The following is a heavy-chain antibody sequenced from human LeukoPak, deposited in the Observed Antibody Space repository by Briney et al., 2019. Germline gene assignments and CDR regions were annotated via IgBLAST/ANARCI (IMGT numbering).Heavy chain of an antibody. D-gene: IGHD2/OR15-2a*01. CDR3: ARQVSYYDAFDI. V-gene: IGHV4-59*08. CDR1: GGSISSYY. Sequence: SETLSFTCTVSGGSISSYYWSWIRQPPGKGLEWIGYIYYSGSTNYNPSLKSRVTISVDTSKNQFSLKLSSVTAADTAVYYCARQVSYYDAFDIWGQGTMVTVSS. CDR2: IYYSGST. J-gene: IGHJ3*02.